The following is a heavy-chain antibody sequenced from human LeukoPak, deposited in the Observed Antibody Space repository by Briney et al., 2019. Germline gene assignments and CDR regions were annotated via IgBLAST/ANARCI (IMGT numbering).Heavy chain of an antibody. V-gene: IGHV1-18*01. J-gene: IGHJ4*02. CDR2: ISAYSGNT. Sequence: PGGSLRLSCAASGFTFSSYAMSWVRQAPGQGLEWMGWISAYSGNTNYAQNLQGRVTMTTDTSTSTAYMELRSLRSDDTAVYYCARGFSGSYYGGVAYWGQGTLVTVSS. D-gene: IGHD1-26*01. CDR3: ARGFSGSYYGGVAY. CDR1: GFTFSSYA.